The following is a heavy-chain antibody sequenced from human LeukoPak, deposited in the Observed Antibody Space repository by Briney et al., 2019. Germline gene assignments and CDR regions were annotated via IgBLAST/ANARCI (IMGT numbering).Heavy chain of an antibody. J-gene: IGHJ6*02. D-gene: IGHD3-10*01. CDR1: GFTFSSYE. V-gene: IGHV3-48*03. CDR3: ARGGITMVRGVPYYYYGMDV. Sequence: GGSLRLSCAASGFTFSSYEMNWVRQAPGKGLEWVSYISSSGSTIYYADSVKGRFTISRDNAKNSLYLQMNSLRAEDTAVYYCARGGITMVRGVPYYYYGMDVWAKGPRSPSP. CDR2: ISSSGSTI.